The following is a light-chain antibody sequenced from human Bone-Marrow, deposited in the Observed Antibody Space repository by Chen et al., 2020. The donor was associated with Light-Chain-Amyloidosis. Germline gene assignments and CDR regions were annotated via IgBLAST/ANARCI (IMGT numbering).Light chain of an antibody. J-gene: IGLJ3*02. CDR3: QVLDRSSDRPL. Sequence: SYVLTQPSSVSVAPGQTATIACWGNNIGSTSVHWYQQTPRQAPLLVVYDDSDRPSGIPERLVCPNAGNTASLTIRRVEAVEGAHYVCQVLDRSSDRPLFGGGTKLSVL. CDR1: NIGSTS. V-gene: IGLV3-21*02. CDR2: DDS.